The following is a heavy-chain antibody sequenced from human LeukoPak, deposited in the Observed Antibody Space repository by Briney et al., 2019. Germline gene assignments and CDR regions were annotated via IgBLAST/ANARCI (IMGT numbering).Heavy chain of an antibody. Sequence: PSETLSLTCTVSGGPISSYYWSWICQPPGKGLEWIGNIFYSGSTYYSPSLRSRVTISLDTSRNQFSLKLNSVTAADTAVYYCAKSNGYGLVGIWGQGTMVTVSS. J-gene: IGHJ3*02. V-gene: IGHV4-59*12. CDR3: AKSNGYGLVGI. CDR1: GGPISSYY. D-gene: IGHD3-10*01. CDR2: IFYSGST.